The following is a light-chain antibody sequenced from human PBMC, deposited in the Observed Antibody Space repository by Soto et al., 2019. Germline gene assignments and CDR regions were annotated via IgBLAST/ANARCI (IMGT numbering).Light chain of an antibody. Sequence: DIQMTQSPSTLSASVGDRVTITCRASQSISVGSAWYQQKPGKAPKVLIWDASSLQRGVPSRFSGSGSGTEFTLTISSLQPDGFATYYCQQYNNYATWTFGQGTKVEIK. CDR1: QSISVG. CDR3: QQYNNYATWT. V-gene: IGKV1-5*01. J-gene: IGKJ1*01. CDR2: DAS.